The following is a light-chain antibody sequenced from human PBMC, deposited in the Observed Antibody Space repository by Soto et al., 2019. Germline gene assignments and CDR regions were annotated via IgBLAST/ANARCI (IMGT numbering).Light chain of an antibody. V-gene: IGKV1-39*01. CDR3: QQYNTYLWT. CDR1: QSIDSY. J-gene: IGKJ1*01. Sequence: DIHMTQSPSSLSASVGDRVTITCRASQSIDSYVNWYQQKSGQAPKLLIYAASSLRSGVPSRFSGTGSGTDFTLTISSLQPDDFATYYCQQYNTYLWTFGQGTKVEIK. CDR2: AAS.